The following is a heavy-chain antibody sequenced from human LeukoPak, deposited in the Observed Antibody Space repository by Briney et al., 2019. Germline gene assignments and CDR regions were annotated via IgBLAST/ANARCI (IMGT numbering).Heavy chain of an antibody. CDR2: MNPNSGNT. V-gene: IGHV1-8*01. J-gene: IGHJ4*02. CDR3: ARDRGDCSSTSCYAGY. D-gene: IGHD2-2*01. CDR1: GYTFTSYD. Sequence: ASVKVSCKASGYTFTSYDINWVRQATGQGLEWMGWMNPNSGNTGYAQKFQGRVTITADESTSTAYMELSSLRSEDTAVYYCARDRGDCSSTSCYAGYWGQGTLVTVSS.